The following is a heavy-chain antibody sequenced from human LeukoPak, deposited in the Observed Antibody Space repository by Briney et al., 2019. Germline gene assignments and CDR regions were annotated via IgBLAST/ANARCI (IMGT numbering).Heavy chain of an antibody. V-gene: IGHV4-38-2*02. CDR3: ARDTSEEYQLLYNWFDP. D-gene: IGHD2-2*02. Sequence: SETLSLTCTVSGYSISSGYYWGWIRQPPGKGLEWIGSIYHSGSTYYNPSLKSRVTISVDTSRNQFSLKLSSVTAADTAVYYCARDTSEEYQLLYNWFDPWGQGTLVTVSS. CDR2: IYHSGST. CDR1: GYSISSGYY. J-gene: IGHJ5*02.